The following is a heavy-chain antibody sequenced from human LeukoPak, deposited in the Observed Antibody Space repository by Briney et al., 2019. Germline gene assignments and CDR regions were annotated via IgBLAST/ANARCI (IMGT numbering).Heavy chain of an antibody. V-gene: IGHV4-34*01. CDR1: GGSFSGYY. CDR2: INHSGST. Sequence: SETLSLTCAVYGGSFSGYYWSWIRQPPGKGLEWIGEINHSGSTYYNPSLKSRVTISVDTSKNQFSLKLSSVTAADTAVYYCARYAVLLWFGEFDGDFDYWGQGTLVTVSS. CDR3: ARYAVLLWFGEFDGDFDY. J-gene: IGHJ4*02. D-gene: IGHD3-10*01.